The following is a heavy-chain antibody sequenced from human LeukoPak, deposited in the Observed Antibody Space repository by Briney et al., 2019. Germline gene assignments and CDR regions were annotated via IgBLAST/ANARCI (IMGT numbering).Heavy chain of an antibody. CDR2: IFREGTT. D-gene: IGHD7-27*01. J-gene: IGHJ4*02. CDR3: TKTGGPWD. CDR1: GFTVITSY. Sequence: GESLRLSCAASGFTVITSYVSWVRQAPGKGLEWVSVIFREGTTYYADSVKGRFTISRDNSKNTLYLQMNTLRAEDTAMYYCTKTGGPWDWGQGTLVTVSS. V-gene: IGHV3-66*01.